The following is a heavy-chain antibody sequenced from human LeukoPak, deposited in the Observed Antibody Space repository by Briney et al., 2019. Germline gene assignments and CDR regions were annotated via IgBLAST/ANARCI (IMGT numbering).Heavy chain of an antibody. V-gene: IGHV1-46*01. CDR3: ASSRSQGEPKLDI. J-gene: IGHJ3*02. Sequence: ASVKVSCKASGYTFTSYYMHWVRQAPGQGLEWMGIINPSGGSTSYAQKSQGRVTMTRDTSTSTVYMELSSLRSEDTAVYYCASSRSQGEPKLDIWGQGTMVTVSS. CDR1: GYTFTSYY. D-gene: IGHD1-14*01. CDR2: INPSGGST.